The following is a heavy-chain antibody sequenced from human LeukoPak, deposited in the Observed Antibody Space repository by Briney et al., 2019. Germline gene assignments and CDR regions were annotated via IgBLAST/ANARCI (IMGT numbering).Heavy chain of an antibody. D-gene: IGHD6-13*01. CDR3: ARRHSSTWSHDY. J-gene: IGHJ4*02. V-gene: IGHV4-39*01. CDR2: IYYSGTT. CDR1: GGSISSSSYY. Sequence: SETLSLTCTVSGGSISSSSYYWGGIRQPPGKGLEWIGTIYYSGTTYYNPSLKSRVTISVDTSKNQFSLKLSSVTAADTAVYYCARRHSSTWSHDYWGQGTLVIVSS.